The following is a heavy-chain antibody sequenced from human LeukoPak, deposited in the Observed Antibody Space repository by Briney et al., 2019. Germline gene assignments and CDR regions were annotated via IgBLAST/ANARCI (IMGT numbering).Heavy chain of an antibody. D-gene: IGHD6-13*01. CDR3: ARRRPQQQLNDY. J-gene: IGHJ4*02. V-gene: IGHV1-8*01. Sequence: ASVKVSCKASGYTFTSYDINWVRQATGQGLEWMGWMNPNSGNTGYAQKFQGRVTMTRNTSINTAYMELSSLRSEDTAVYYCARRRPQQQLNDYWGQGTLVTVSS. CDR1: GYTFTSYD. CDR2: MNPNSGNT.